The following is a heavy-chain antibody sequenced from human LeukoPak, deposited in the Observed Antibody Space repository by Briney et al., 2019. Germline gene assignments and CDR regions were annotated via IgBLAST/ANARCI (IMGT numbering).Heavy chain of an antibody. CDR3: ASGPLYFDY. CDR2: IYYSGST. V-gene: IGHV4-39*01. D-gene: IGHD3/OR15-3a*01. J-gene: IGHJ4*02. Sequence: SETLSLTCTVSGGSISSSSYYWGWIRQPPGKGLEWIGSIYYSGSTYYNPCLKSRVTISVDTSKNQFSLKLSPVTAADTAVYYCASGPLYFDYWGQGTLVTVSS. CDR1: GGSISSSSYY.